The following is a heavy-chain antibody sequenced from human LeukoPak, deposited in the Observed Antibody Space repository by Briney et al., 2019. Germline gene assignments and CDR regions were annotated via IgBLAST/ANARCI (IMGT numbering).Heavy chain of an antibody. CDR1: GFTFSSYG. D-gene: IGHD1-1*01. CDR3: ANLNWNDGENYFDY. Sequence: GGSLRLSCAASGFTFSSYGMHWVRQAPGKGLEWVAFIWYDGSNKYYADSVKGRFTISRDNSKNTLYLQMNSLRAEDTAVYYCANLNWNDGENYFDYWGQGTLVTVSS. CDR2: IWYDGSNK. J-gene: IGHJ4*02. V-gene: IGHV3-30*02.